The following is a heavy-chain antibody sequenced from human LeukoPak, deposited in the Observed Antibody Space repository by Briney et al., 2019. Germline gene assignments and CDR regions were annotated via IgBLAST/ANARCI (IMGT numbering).Heavy chain of an antibody. CDR1: GGSINSNNYY. Sequence: SETLSLTCTVSGGSINSNNYYWGWIRQPPGEGLEWIGSFVFSGITYYNPSLKSRVTISVDTSKNQFSLKLTSVTAADTAVYYCAIVPTLWGQGALVTVSS. CDR2: FVFSGIT. CDR3: AIVPTL. J-gene: IGHJ4*02. V-gene: IGHV4-39*07.